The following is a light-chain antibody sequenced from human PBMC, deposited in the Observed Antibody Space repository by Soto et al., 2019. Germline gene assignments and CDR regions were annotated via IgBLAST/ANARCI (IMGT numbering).Light chain of an antibody. CDR1: QGIRIS. V-gene: IGKV1-13*02. J-gene: IGKJ5*01. CDR3: QQFDSYPVT. CDR2: GAS. Sequence: AIQLTQSPSSLSASVGDRVTITCRASQGIRISLGWYQQRPGKSPKLLIYGASNLQSGVPSRFSGSGSGTDFTLTISSLQPEDFAPYYCQQFDSYPVTFGQETRLEIK.